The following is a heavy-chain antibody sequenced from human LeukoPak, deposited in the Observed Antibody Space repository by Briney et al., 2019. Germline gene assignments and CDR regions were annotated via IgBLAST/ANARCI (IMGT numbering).Heavy chain of an antibody. Sequence: SETLSLTCAVSGVSINSGGYSWSWIRQPPGKGLEWIGYIYHSGSTYYNPSLKSRVTISVDRSKNQFSLKLSSVTAADTAVYYCARHWPGYAFDIWGQGTMVIVSS. CDR2: IYHSGST. V-gene: IGHV4-30-2*01. CDR3: ARHWPGYAFDI. J-gene: IGHJ3*02. CDR1: GVSINSGGYS.